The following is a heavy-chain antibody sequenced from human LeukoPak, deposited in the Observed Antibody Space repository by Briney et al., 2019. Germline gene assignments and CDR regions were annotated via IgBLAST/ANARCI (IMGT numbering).Heavy chain of an antibody. J-gene: IGHJ6*03. V-gene: IGHV4-61*02. D-gene: IGHD2-2*02. CDR2: IYTSGST. Sequence: PSETLSLTCTVSGGSISSGSYYWSWIRQPAGKGLEWIGRIYTSGSTNYNPSLKGRVTISVDTSKNQFSLKLSSVTAADTAVYYCARARTPIPYMDVWGKGTTVTVSS. CDR3: ARARTPIPYMDV. CDR1: GGSISSGSYY.